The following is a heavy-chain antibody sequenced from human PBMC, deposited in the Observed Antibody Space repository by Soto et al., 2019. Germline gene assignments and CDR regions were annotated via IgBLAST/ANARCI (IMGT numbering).Heavy chain of an antibody. Sequence: ASVKVSCKASGYTFTSYAIHWVRQAPGQRLEWMGWINAGIGNTKYSQKFQGRVTITRDTSASTAYMELSSLRSEDTAVYYCAREPSYYGMDVWGQGTTVTVSS. CDR3: AREPSYYGMDV. J-gene: IGHJ6*02. CDR2: INAGIGNT. CDR1: GYTFTSYA. V-gene: IGHV1-3*01.